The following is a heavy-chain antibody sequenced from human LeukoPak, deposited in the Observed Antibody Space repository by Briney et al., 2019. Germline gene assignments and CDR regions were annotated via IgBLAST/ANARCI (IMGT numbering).Heavy chain of an antibody. CDR1: GFTFSSNY. V-gene: IGHV3-53*01. CDR2: IYSGGST. J-gene: IGHJ4*02. CDR3: AKPRSQWLAGC. D-gene: IGHD6-19*01. Sequence: GGSLRLSCAASGFTFSSNYMSWVRQAPGKGLEWVSVIYSGGSTYYADSVKGRFTISRDNSKNTLYLQMNSLRAEDTAVYYCAKPRSQWLAGCWGQGTLVTVSS.